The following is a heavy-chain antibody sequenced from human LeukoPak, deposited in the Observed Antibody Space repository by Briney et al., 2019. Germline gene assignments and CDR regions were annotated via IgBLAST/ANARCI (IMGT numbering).Heavy chain of an antibody. CDR2: IYYSGST. J-gene: IGHJ5*02. Sequence: PSETLSLTCTVSGGSISSYYWSWIRQPPGKGLEWIGYIYYSGSTNYNPSLKSRVTISVDTSKNQFSLKLSSVTAADTAVYYCARGTSGYYQTNWFDPWGQGTLVTVSS. CDR1: GGSISSYY. V-gene: IGHV4-59*01. CDR3: ARGTSGYYQTNWFDP. D-gene: IGHD3-22*01.